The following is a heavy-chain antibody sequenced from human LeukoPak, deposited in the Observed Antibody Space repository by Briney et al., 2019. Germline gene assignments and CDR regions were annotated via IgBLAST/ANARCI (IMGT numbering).Heavy chain of an antibody. V-gene: IGHV4-61*02. CDR3: ARDHTLSSGSGTYYFDY. J-gene: IGHJ4*02. Sequence: PSQTLSLTCTVSGGSISSCSYYWSWIRQPAGKGLKWIGRIYTSGSTNYNPSLKSRVTISVDTSKDQFSLKLSSVTAADTAVYYCARDHTLSSGSGTYYFDYWGQGTLVTVSS. CDR2: IYTSGST. D-gene: IGHD3-10*02. CDR1: GGSISSCSYY.